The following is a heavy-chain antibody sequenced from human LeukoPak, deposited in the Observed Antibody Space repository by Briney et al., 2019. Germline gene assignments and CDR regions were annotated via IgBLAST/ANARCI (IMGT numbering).Heavy chain of an antibody. CDR1: GYTFTSSY. J-gene: IGHJ5*02. D-gene: IGHD6-13*01. Sequence: ASVKVSCKASGYTFTSSYMHWVRQAPGQGLEWMGIINPSGGSTSYAQKFQGRVTMTRDTSTSTVYMELSSLRSEDTAVYYCARVKLSRLSGYCTNLFDPWGQGTLVTVSS. CDR2: INPSGGST. V-gene: IGHV1-46*01. CDR3: ARVKLSRLSGYCTNLFDP.